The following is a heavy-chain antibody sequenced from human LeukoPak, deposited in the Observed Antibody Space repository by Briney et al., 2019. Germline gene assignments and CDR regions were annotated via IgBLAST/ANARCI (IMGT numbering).Heavy chain of an antibody. CDR2: INPNSGGT. D-gene: IGHD2-2*02. Sequence: ASVKVSCKASGYTFTSYKMHWVRQAPGQGLEWMGWINPNSGGTNYAQKFQGRVTMTRDTSISTAYMELSRLRSDDTAVYYCARGRYCSSTSCHINWFDPWGQGTLVTVSS. CDR1: GYTFTSYK. CDR3: ARGRYCSSTSCHINWFDP. J-gene: IGHJ5*02. V-gene: IGHV1-2*02.